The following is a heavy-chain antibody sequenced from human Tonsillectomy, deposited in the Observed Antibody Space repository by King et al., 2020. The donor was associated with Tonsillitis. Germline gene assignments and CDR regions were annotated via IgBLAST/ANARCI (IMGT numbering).Heavy chain of an antibody. CDR3: AKDIRVGVLLWFGDPTGYFDY. CDR2: ISYDGSNK. J-gene: IGHJ4*02. D-gene: IGHD3-10*01. V-gene: IGHV3-30*18. CDR1: GFTFSSYG. Sequence: VQLVESGGGVVQPGRSLRLSCAASGFTFSSYGMHWVRQAPGKGLEWVAVISYDGSNKYYADSVKGRFTISRDNSKNTLYLQMNSLRAEDTAVYYCAKDIRVGVLLWFGDPTGYFDYWGQGTLVTVSS.